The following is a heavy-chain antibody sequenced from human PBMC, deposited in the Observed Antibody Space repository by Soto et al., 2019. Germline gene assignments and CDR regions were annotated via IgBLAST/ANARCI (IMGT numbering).Heavy chain of an antibody. CDR3: ARDNFGLDY. J-gene: IGHJ4*02. V-gene: IGHV3-33*01. Sequence: GGSLRLSCEPSGFTFSNFGMHWVRQGPGKGLEWVAVIWYDGSNEYYGDSVKGRFTVYRDNYKNTLYLQMNGLRVEDTAVYYCARDNFGLDYWGQGTLVTVYS. CDR1: GFTFSNFG. D-gene: IGHD1-1*01. CDR2: IWYDGSNE.